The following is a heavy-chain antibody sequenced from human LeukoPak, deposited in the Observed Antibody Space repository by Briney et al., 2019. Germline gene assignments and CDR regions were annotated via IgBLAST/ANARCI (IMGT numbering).Heavy chain of an antibody. D-gene: IGHD7-27*01. Sequence: KPSETLSLTCSVSGGSISSYYWSWIRQPPGKGLEWIGYIHYSGSTNYNPSLQSRVTISVDTAKNQFSLKLSSVTAADTAVYYCARDWGRGHQRSFDFWGQGTLVTVSS. CDR3: ARDWGRGHQRSFDF. CDR2: IHYSGST. J-gene: IGHJ4*02. V-gene: IGHV4-59*01. CDR1: GGSISSYY.